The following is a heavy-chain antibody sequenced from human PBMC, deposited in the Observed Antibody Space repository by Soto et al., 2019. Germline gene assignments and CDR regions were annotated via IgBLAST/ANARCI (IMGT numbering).Heavy chain of an antibody. CDR3: ARGSTWVAMVRGVIDY. V-gene: IGHV3-33*01. CDR2: IWYDGSNK. CDR1: GFTFSSYG. Sequence: HPGGSLRLSCAASGFTFSSYGMHWVRQAPGKGLEWVAVIWYDGSNKYYADSVKGRFTISRDNSKNTLYLQMNSLRAEDTAVYYCARGSTWVAMVRGVIDYWGQGTLVTVSS. J-gene: IGHJ4*02. D-gene: IGHD3-10*01.